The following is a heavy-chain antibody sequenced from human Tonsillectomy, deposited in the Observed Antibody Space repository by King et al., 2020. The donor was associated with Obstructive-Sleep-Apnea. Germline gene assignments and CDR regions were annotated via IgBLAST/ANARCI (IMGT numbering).Heavy chain of an antibody. D-gene: IGHD3-10*01. CDR2: IYYTGST. CDR1: GGSISSYY. V-gene: IGHV4-59*08. CDR3: ARRFELKGAPGSWYFDL. J-gene: IGHJ2*01. Sequence: VQLQESGPGLVKPSETLSLTCTVSGGSISSYYWSWIRQPPGKGLEGIGYIYYTGSTNYNPSLKSRVTISVNTSKNQFSLKLSPVTAADTAVYYCARRFELKGAPGSWYFDLWGRGTLVTVSS.